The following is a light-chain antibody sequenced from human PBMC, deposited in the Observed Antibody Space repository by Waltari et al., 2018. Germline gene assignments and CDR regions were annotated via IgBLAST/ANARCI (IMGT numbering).Light chain of an antibody. V-gene: IGLV1-47*01. J-gene: IGLJ3*02. CDR1: SSNIGSNY. CDR2: RNN. CDR3: AAWDDSLSGRV. Sequence: QSVLTQPLSASGTPGQRVTISCSRSSSNIGSNYVYWYQQLPGTAPKLLIYRNNQRPSGVPDRFSGSKSGTSASLAISGLRSEDEADYYCAAWDDSLSGRVFGGGTKLTVL.